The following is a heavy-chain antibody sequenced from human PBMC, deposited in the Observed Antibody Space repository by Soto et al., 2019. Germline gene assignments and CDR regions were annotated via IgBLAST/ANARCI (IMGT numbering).Heavy chain of an antibody. CDR1: GGSLKSGGYY. D-gene: IGHD2-2*01. CDR3: ARDVTSNQNSFDL. CDR2: IYYTGRT. J-gene: IGHJ5*02. Sequence: PSETLSLTCTVSGGSLKSGGYYWSWIRQHPGRGLEWIGYIYYTGRTYYNPSLESRVTFSVDTSKNQFSLKLSSVTAADTAVYYCARDVTSNQNSFDLWGHGTLVNVS. V-gene: IGHV4-31*02.